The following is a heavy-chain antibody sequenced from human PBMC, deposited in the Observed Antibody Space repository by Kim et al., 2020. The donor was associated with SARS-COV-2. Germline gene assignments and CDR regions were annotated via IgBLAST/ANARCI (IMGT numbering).Heavy chain of an antibody. V-gene: IGHV4-39*01. Sequence: SETLSLTCTVSGGSISSSSYYWGFIRQPPGKGLEWIGSVYYSGTTYYNPSLKSRVTVSLDTSKNQFSLKPNSVTAADTAVYYCAKITSGSPLDWGQGILV. J-gene: IGHJ4*02. CDR3: AKITSGSPLD. CDR2: VYYSGTT. CDR1: GGSISSSSYY. D-gene: IGHD1-26*01.